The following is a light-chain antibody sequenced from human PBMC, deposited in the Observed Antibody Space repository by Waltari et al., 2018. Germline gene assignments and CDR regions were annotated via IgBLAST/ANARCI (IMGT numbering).Light chain of an antibody. J-gene: IGLJ2*01. V-gene: IGLV1-40*01. CDR3: QSYDSSLSAPVV. CDR2: GNS. Sequence: QSVLTQPPSVSGAPGQRVTISCTGSSSNIGAGYDVHWYQQLPGTAPKLLICGNSNRPSGVPDRVAGSKSGTSASLAITGLQAEDEADYYCQSYDSSLSAPVVFGGGTKLTVL. CDR1: SSNIGAGYD.